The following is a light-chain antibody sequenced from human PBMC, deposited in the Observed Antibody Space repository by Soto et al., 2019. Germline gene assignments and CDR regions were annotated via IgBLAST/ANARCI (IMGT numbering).Light chain of an antibody. CDR1: QSVSSN. V-gene: IGKV3-15*01. CDR3: QQYNNWPALT. Sequence: EIVMTQSPATLSVSPGERATLSCRASQSVSSNLAWYQQKPGQAPRLLIYGASTRATSIPARFSGGGSGTEFTLTISSMQSEDFAVYYCQQYNNWPALTFGQGTKVEIK. J-gene: IGKJ1*01. CDR2: GAS.